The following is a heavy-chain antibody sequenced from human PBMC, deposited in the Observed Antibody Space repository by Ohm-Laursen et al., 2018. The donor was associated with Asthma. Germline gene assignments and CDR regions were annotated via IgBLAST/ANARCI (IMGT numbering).Heavy chain of an antibody. CDR3: ARAGVTFWRNVNWFDP. J-gene: IGHJ5*02. D-gene: IGHD3-3*01. Sequence: SSVKVSCKASGYTFTNYGINWVRQAPGQGLEWMGGIIPIFGTANYAQKFQGRVTITADESTSTVYMELNSLRAEDTAVYYCARAGVTFWRNVNWFDPWGQGTLVTVSS. CDR1: GYTFTNYG. CDR2: IIPIFGTA. V-gene: IGHV1-69*01.